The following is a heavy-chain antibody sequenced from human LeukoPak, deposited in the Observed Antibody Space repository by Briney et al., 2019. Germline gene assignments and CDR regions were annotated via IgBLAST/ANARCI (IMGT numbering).Heavy chain of an antibody. D-gene: IGHD4-23*01. CDR2: IYSDGST. V-gene: IGHV3-53*05. J-gene: IGHJ4*02. CDR3: TDAVAG. CDR1: GFIFSSNY. Sequence: GGSLRLSCAASGFIFSSNYVTWVRQPPGKGLEWVSVIYSDGSTYYADSVKGRFTISRDNSKNTLYLQMNSLRVEDTAVYYCTDAVAGWGQGALVTVSS.